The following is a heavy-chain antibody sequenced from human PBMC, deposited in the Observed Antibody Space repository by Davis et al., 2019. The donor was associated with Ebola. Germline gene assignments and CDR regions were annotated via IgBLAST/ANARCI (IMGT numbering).Heavy chain of an antibody. CDR1: GYTFTSYG. Sequence: ASVKVSCKASGYTFTSYGISWVRQAPGQGLEWMGWISAYNGNKNYAQKLQGRLTMTTDTSTSTAYMELMSLRSDDTAVYYCAKQKLGRYYYDSSGYFDYYYGMDVWGQGTTVTVSS. J-gene: IGHJ6*02. CDR3: AKQKLGRYYYDSSGYFDYYYGMDV. V-gene: IGHV1-18*01. CDR2: ISAYNGNK. D-gene: IGHD3-22*01.